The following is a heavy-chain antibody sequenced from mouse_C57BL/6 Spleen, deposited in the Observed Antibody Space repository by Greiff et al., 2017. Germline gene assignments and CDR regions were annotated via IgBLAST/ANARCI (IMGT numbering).Heavy chain of an antibody. Sequence: QVQLQQPGAELVRPGSSVKLSCKASGYTFTSYWMHWVKQRPIQGLEWIGNIDPSDSETHYNQKFKDKATLTVDQSSSTAYMQLSSLTSEDSAVYYCARGGYSNYVDYWGQGTSVTVSS. CDR1: GYTFTSYW. J-gene: IGHJ4*01. D-gene: IGHD2-5*01. CDR3: ARGGYSNYVDY. CDR2: IDPSDSET. V-gene: IGHV1-52*01.